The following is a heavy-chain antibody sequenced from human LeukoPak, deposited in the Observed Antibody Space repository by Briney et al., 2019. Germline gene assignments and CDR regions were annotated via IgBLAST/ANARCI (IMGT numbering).Heavy chain of an antibody. CDR3: AKDNRALRYFDWLFTPHYFDY. CDR1: GFTFDDYA. CDR2: ISGEGGST. V-gene: IGHV3-43*02. Sequence: GGSLRLSCAASGFTFDDYAMHWVRQAPGKGLEWVSLISGEGGSTYDADSVYGRFTNCRDNSNSSLYMQTNCLRTDSTALYYCAKDNRALRYFDWLFTPHYFDYWGQGTLVTVSS. D-gene: IGHD3-9*01. J-gene: IGHJ4*02.